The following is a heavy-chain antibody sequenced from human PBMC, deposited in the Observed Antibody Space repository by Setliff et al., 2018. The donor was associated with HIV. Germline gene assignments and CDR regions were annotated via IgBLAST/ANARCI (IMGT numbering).Heavy chain of an antibody. V-gene: IGHV4-59*01. CDR3: ARGVNFDY. J-gene: IGHJ4*02. CDR2: IYYSGST. D-gene: IGHD3-3*01. CDR1: GGSISSYY. Sequence: SETLSLTCTVSGGSISSYYWSWIRQPPGKGLEWIAYIYYSGSTYYNPSLKSRVTISVDTSRSQFSLKLSSVTAADTAIYYCARGVNFDYWGQGTQVTVSS.